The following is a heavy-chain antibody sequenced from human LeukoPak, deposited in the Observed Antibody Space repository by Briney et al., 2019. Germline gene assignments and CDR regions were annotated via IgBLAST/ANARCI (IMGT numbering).Heavy chain of an antibody. D-gene: IGHD2-2*01. J-gene: IGHJ4*02. V-gene: IGHV4-59*01. CDR2: ISYSGST. CDR3: ARTGYCSSTSCYDY. Sequence: SETLSLTCTVSGASISSYYRTWLRQPPGKGLEWIGYISYSGSTNYNPSLKSRVTISVDTSKNQFSLKLSSVTAADTAVYYCARTGYCSSTSCYDYWGQGTLVTVSS. CDR1: GASISSYY.